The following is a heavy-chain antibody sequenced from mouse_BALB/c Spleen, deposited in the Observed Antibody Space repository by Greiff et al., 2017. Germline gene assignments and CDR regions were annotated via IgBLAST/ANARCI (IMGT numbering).Heavy chain of an antibody. CDR1: GYSITSDYA. CDR3: ARRGGDGYYGYYFDY. J-gene: IGHJ2*01. V-gene: IGHV3-2*02. CDR2: ISYSGST. Sequence: EVKLVESGPGLVKPSQSLSLTCTVTGYSITSDYAWNWIRQFPGNKLEWMGYISYSGSTSYNPSLKSRISITRDTSKNQFFLQLNSVTTEDTATYYCARRGGDGYYGYYFDYWGQGTTLTVSS. D-gene: IGHD2-3*01.